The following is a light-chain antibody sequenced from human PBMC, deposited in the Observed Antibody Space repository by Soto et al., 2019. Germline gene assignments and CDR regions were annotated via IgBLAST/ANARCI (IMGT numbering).Light chain of an antibody. J-gene: IGKJ3*01. Sequence: DVQMTQSPSSVSASIGDSVTITCRASQGISSWLAWYQQKPGKAPKLLISVASNMQSGVPSRFSGSGSGTDFTLFISRMQPEDSATYYCQQASSFPFTFGPGTRVDIK. CDR1: QGISSW. V-gene: IGKV1-12*01. CDR2: VAS. CDR3: QQASSFPFT.